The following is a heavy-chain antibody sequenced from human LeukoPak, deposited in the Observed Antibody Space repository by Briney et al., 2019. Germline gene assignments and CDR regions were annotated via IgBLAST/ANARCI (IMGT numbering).Heavy chain of an antibody. Sequence: SETLSLTCTVSGGSISSGSYYWSWIRQPAGKGLEWIGRIHTSGSTNYNPSLKSRVTISVHTSKNQFSLKLSSVTAADTAVYYCARDPNYYDSSGYDYWGQGTLVTVSS. J-gene: IGHJ4*02. CDR3: ARDPNYYDSSGYDY. D-gene: IGHD3-22*01. CDR2: IHTSGST. V-gene: IGHV4-61*02. CDR1: GGSISSGSYY.